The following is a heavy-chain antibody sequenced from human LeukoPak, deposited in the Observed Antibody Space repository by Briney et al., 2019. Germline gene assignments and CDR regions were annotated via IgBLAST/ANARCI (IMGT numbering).Heavy chain of an antibody. CDR3: ARDVEMATDY. J-gene: IGHJ4*02. V-gene: IGHV3-30-3*01. Sequence: PGGSLRPSCAASGFTFSSYAMHWVRQAPGKGLEWVAVISYDGSNKYYADSVKGRFTISRDNSKNTLYLQMNSLRAEDTAVYYCARDVEMATDYWGQGTLVTVSS. D-gene: IGHD5-12*01. CDR1: GFTFSSYA. CDR2: ISYDGSNK.